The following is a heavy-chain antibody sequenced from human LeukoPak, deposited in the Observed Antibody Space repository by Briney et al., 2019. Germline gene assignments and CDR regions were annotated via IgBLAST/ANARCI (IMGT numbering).Heavy chain of an antibody. V-gene: IGHV4-38-2*01. D-gene: IGHD3-22*01. CDR3: ARHGHYYDSSGLLGYFQH. Sequence: SETLSLTCVVSGYSISSGYYWGWIRQPPGKGLEWIGSIYYSGSTYYNPSLKSRVTISVDTSKNQFSLKLSSVTAADTAVYYCARHGHYYDSSGLLGYFQHWGQGTLVTVSS. J-gene: IGHJ1*01. CDR1: GYSISSGYY. CDR2: IYYSGST.